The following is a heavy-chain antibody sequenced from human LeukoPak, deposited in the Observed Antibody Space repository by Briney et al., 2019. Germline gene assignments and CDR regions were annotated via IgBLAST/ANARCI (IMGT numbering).Heavy chain of an antibody. D-gene: IGHD2-15*01. CDR2: INHSGSP. V-gene: IGHV4-34*01. CDR3: ARGIVVVVTAIFDY. J-gene: IGHJ4*02. Sequence: SETLSLTCAVYGGSFSGYYWSWIRQPPGKGLEWIGEINHSGSPNYNPYLKSRVTISVDTSKNQFSLKLSSVTAADTAVYYCARGIVVVVTAIFDYWGQGTLVTVSS. CDR1: GGSFSGYY.